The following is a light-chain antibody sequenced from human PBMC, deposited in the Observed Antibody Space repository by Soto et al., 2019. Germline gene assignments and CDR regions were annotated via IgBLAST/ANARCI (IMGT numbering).Light chain of an antibody. CDR2: DVA. CDR1: SSDVGGYNY. Sequence: QSVLTQSAPVSGSPGQSITISCTGTSSDVGGYNYVSWYQQYPGKAPKFIIYDVANRPSGVSNRFSGSKSGNTASLTISGLQAEDEADYYCASYTTSSTYVFGTGTKVTVL. CDR3: ASYTTSSTYV. J-gene: IGLJ1*01. V-gene: IGLV2-14*01.